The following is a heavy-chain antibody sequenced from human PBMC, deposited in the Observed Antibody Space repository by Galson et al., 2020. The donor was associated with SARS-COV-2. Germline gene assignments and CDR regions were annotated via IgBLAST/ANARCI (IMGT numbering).Heavy chain of an antibody. J-gene: IGHJ6*02. CDR1: GYTFTGYY. Sequence: ASVKVSCKASGYTFTGYYMHWVRQDPGQGLEWMGWITPNSGGPNYAPKFQGRVTMTRDTSISTAYMELSRLRSDDTAVYYCARDGAYNWNDGGSVYYYYGMDVWGQGTTVTVSS. CDR2: ITPNSGGP. V-gene: IGHV1-2*02. CDR3: ARDGAYNWNDGGSVYYYYGMDV. D-gene: IGHD1-1*01.